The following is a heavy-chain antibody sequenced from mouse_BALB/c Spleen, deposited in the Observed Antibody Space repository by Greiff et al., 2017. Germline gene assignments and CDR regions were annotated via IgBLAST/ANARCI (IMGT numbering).Heavy chain of an antibody. CDR2: IDTSDSYT. D-gene: IGHD2-2*01. CDR3: ARENYGYDPFAY. Sequence: VQLQQPGAELVMPGASVKMSCKASGYTFTDYWMHWVKQRPGQGLEWIGAIDTSDSYTSYNQKFKGKATLTVDESSSTAYMQLSSLTSEDSAVYYCARENYGYDPFAYWGQGTLVTVSA. J-gene: IGHJ3*01. V-gene: IGHV1-69*01. CDR1: GYTFTDYW.